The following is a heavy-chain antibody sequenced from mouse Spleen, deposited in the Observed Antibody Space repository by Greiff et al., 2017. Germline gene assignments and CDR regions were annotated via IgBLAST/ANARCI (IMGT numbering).Heavy chain of an antibody. V-gene: IGHV5-4*01. CDR3: ARDHRTGTGFDY. D-gene: IGHD4-1*01. CDR2: ISDGGSYT. CDR1: GFTFSSYA. Sequence: EVQRVESGGGLVKPGGSLKLSCAASGFTFSSYAMSWVRQTPEKRLEWVATISDGGSYTYYPDNVKGRFTISRDNAKNNLYLQMSHLKSEDTAMYYCARDHRTGTGFDYWGQGTTLTVSS. J-gene: IGHJ2*01.